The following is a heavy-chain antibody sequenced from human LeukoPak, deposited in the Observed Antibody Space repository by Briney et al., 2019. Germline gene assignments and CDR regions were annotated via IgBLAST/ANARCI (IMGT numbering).Heavy chain of an antibody. D-gene: IGHD1-14*01. V-gene: IGHV1-46*01. CDR3: ARGIAGANDP. CDR2: INPSGGST. J-gene: IGHJ5*02. Sequence: ASVKVSCKASGYTFTSYHMYWVRQAPGQGLEWMGIINPSGGSTSYSQKFQGRVTMTRDTSTSTVYMEMSSLRSEDTAVYYCARGIAGANDPWGQGTLVTVSS. CDR1: GYTFTSYH.